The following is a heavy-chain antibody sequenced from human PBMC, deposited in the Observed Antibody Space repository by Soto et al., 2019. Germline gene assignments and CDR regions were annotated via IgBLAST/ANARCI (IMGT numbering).Heavy chain of an antibody. Sequence: SLRLSCVASGFTFSDHYMDWVCQAPGKGPEWVGRTKNEAESYTTDYAASVKGRFTVSRDDSKNSLWLQMNSLKSEDTAVYYCARDSHAALDSWGQGTLVTVSS. CDR2: TKNEAESYTT. CDR3: ARDSHAALDS. V-gene: IGHV3-72*01. J-gene: IGHJ4*02. D-gene: IGHD2-15*01. CDR1: GFTFSDHY.